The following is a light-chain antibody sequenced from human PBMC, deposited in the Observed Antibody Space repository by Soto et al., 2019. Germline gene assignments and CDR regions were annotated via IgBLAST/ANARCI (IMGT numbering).Light chain of an antibody. J-gene: IGKJ1*01. CDR1: QSISTY. CDR2: GAY. Sequence: IQMTQSPSSLSASLGDRVTVTCRASQSISTYLNWFQQRPGKAPKLLIYGAYTLQDGVPSRFSGSGSETEFTLTISSLQPEDFATYYCQQSFGAPRTFGQGTKVAIK. V-gene: IGKV1-39*01. CDR3: QQSFGAPRT.